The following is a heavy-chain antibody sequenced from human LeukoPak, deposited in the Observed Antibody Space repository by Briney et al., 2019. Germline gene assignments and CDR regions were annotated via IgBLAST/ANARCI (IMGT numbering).Heavy chain of an antibody. V-gene: IGHV3-66*02. Sequence: GGSLRLSCAASGFTVGSNYMNWVRQAPGKGFEWVSSIYSGGSTDYADSVKGRFTISRDSSKTTVYLQMNSLRSDDTAVYFCAGNNYASGTFLVYWGQGTLVTVSS. CDR1: GFTVGSNY. CDR2: IYSGGST. J-gene: IGHJ4*02. CDR3: AGNNYASGTFLVY. D-gene: IGHD3-10*01.